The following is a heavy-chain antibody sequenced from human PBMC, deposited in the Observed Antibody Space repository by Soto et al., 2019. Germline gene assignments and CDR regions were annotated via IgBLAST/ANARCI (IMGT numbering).Heavy chain of an antibody. CDR1: GFTFGGYA. J-gene: IGHJ2*01. CDR2: ISGGGDAT. CDR3: GRKSQGSVTVTGNWYFDL. D-gene: IGHD4-17*01. V-gene: IGHV3-23*01. Sequence: QILESGGSLVQPGGSLRLSCVASGFTFGGYAMNWVRQAPGKGLDWVSGISGGGDATFYTDSVKGRFTISRDNSGNTLYLQMNSLRVEDTAVYFCGRKSQGSVTVTGNWYFDLWGRGTLVTVSS.